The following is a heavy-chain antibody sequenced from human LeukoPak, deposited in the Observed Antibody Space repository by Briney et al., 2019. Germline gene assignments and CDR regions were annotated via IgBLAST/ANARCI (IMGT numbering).Heavy chain of an antibody. CDR1: GFTFTSSA. CDR2: IVVGSGNT. CDR3: AADRGYCSSTSCYDLRGYWYFDL. V-gene: IGHV1-58*02. Sequence: SVKVSCKASGFTFTSSAMQWVRQARGQRLEWIGWIVVGSGNTNYAQKFQERVTITRDMSTSTAYMELSSLRSEDTAVYYCAADRGYCSSTSCYDLRGYWYFDLWGRGTLVTVSS. J-gene: IGHJ2*01. D-gene: IGHD2-2*01.